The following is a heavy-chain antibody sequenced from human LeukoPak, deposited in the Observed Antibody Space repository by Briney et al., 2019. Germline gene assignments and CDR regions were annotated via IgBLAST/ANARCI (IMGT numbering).Heavy chain of an antibody. CDR3: ARGDPHADL. CDR1: GYTFSHYS. CDR2: ISSTSDYI. J-gene: IGHJ5*02. Sequence: GGSLRLSCAASGYTFSHYSVNWVRQAPGKGLEWVSSISSTSDYIYYADSVKGRFTISRDNARTSLYLQMNSLRVEDTGVYYCARGDPHADLWGQGTLVTVSS. V-gene: IGHV3-21*01.